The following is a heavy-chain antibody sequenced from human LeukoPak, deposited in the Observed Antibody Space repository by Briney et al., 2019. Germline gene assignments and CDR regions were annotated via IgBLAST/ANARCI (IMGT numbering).Heavy chain of an antibody. CDR1: GFTFSSYA. J-gene: IGHJ3*02. CDR3: ATRGVVVTAIPFGAFDI. CDR2: ISGSGGST. V-gene: IGHV3-23*01. D-gene: IGHD2-21*02. Sequence: GGSLRLSCAASGFTFSSYAMSWVRQAPGKGLEWVSAISGSGGSTYYADSVKGRFTISRDNSKNTLYLQMNSLRAEDTAVYYCATRGVVVTAIPFGAFDIWGQGTMVTVSS.